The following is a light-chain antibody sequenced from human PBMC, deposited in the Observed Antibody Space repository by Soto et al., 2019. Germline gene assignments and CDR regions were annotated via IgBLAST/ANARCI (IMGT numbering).Light chain of an antibody. V-gene: IGKV1-39*01. CDR1: QSISSY. J-gene: IGKJ4*01. Sequence: DIQMTQSPSSLSASVGDRVTITCRASQSISSYLNWYQQKPGKAPKLLIYAASSLQSGVPSTFSGSGSGTDFTLTISSLQPEDFATYYCQQFNDYPLTFGGGTKVDI. CDR2: AAS. CDR3: QQFNDYPLT.